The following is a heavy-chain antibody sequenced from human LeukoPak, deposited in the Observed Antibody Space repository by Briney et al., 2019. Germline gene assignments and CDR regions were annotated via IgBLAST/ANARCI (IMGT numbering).Heavy chain of an antibody. J-gene: IGHJ4*02. D-gene: IGHD4-17*01. V-gene: IGHV3-7*01. Sequence: PGGSLRLSCAASGFTFSSYSMNWVRQAPGKGLEWVANIKQDGSEKYYVDSVKGRFTISRDNAKNSLHLQMNSLRAEDTAVYYCARDKDSWDYGDFYDNWGQGTLVTVSS. CDR2: IKQDGSEK. CDR1: GFTFSSYS. CDR3: ARDKDSWDYGDFYDN.